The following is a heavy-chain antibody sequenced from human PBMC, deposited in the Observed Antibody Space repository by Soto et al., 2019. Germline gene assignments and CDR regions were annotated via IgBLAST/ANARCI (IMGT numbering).Heavy chain of an antibody. Sequence: SETLSLTCTVSGGSISSYYWSWIRQPPGKGLEWIGYIYYRGSTNYNPSLKSRVTISVDTSKNQFSLKLSSVTAADTAVYYCARTRPLGYGSGSYYDYWGQGTQVTVSS. CDR1: GGSISSYY. D-gene: IGHD3-10*01. CDR2: IYYRGST. J-gene: IGHJ4*02. CDR3: ARTRPLGYGSGSYYDY. V-gene: IGHV4-59*01.